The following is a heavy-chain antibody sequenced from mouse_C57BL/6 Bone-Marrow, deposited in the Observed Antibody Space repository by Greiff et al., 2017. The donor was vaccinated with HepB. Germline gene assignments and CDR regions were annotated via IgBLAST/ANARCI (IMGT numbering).Heavy chain of an antibody. D-gene: IGHD1-1*01. CDR3: ARNHYYGSSGYFDV. J-gene: IGHJ1*03. V-gene: IGHV2-9-1*01. Sequence: VKLMESGPGLVAPSQSLSITCTVSGFSLTSYAISWVRQPPGKGLEWLGVIWTGGGTNYNSALKSRLSISKDNSKSQVFLKMNSLQTDDTARYYCARNHYYGSSGYFDVWGTGTTVTVSS. CDR1: GFSLTSYA. CDR2: IWTGGGT.